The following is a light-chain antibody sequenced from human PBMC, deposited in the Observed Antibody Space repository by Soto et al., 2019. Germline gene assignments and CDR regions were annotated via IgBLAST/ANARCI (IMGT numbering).Light chain of an antibody. CDR3: QQYGRT. V-gene: IGKV3-20*01. CDR2: AAS. Sequence: EDVLTQSPGTLSLSPGETATLSCRASQTISTNYLAWYQQKPGRAPRLLLYAASNRLTGIPDRFSGSGSGTDFTLTISRLEPEDFALYYCQQYGRTFGQGTRLEIK. CDR1: QTISTNY. J-gene: IGKJ5*01.